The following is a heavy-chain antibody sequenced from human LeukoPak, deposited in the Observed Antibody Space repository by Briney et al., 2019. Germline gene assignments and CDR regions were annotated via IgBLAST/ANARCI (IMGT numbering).Heavy chain of an antibody. V-gene: IGHV3-33*01. CDR2: LLYDGNTK. Sequence: PGGSLRLSCAASGFSLSNYGMHWVRQAPGKGLEWVAALLYDGNTKHYADSVKSQFTISRDISKNTFYLQMNSLTAEDTAVYYCARDHRPEIQYYYMDVWGKGTTVAVSS. CDR1: GFSLSNYG. D-gene: IGHD1-14*01. J-gene: IGHJ6*03. CDR3: ARDHRPEIQYYYMDV.